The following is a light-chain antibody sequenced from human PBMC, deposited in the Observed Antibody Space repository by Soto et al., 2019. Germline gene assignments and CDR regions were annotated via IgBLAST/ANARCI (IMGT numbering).Light chain of an antibody. CDR3: QQYNTWVRGT. V-gene: IGKV3-15*01. CDR1: QSVDSD. J-gene: IGKJ2*01. Sequence: EVVVTQSPATLSVSPGERVTLSCRASQSVDSDVAWFQHKPGQAPRLLIYGASTRAAGITGRFSGSGYETDFTFTISSLEPEDSATYFCQQYNTWVRGTFGQGTKLEIK. CDR2: GAS.